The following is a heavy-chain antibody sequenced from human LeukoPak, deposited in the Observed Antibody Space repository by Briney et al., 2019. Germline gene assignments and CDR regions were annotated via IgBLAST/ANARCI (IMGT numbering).Heavy chain of an antibody. CDR1: GGSFSGYY. D-gene: IGHD2-15*01. V-gene: IGHV4-34*01. J-gene: IGHJ4*02. Sequence: SETLSLTCAAYGGSFSGYYWSWIRQPPGKGLEWIGEINQSGSTNYNPSLKSRVTISLDTSKNQFSLKVTSVTAADTAVYYCARDPGNCGGGSCLDYWGQGTLVTVSS. CDR3: ARDPGNCGGGSCLDY. CDR2: INQSGST.